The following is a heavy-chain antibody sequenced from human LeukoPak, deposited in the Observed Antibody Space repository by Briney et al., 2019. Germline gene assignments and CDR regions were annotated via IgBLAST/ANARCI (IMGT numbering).Heavy chain of an antibody. J-gene: IGHJ4*02. V-gene: IGHV3-30*18. D-gene: IGHD6-13*01. Sequence: PGRSLRLSCAASEFTFGTYGMHWVRQAPGKGLEWVAVISYDGSYKFYADSVKGRFTISRDNSKSTLYLQMNSLRAEDTAVYYCAKDRYSGLNTIDYWGQGTLVTVSS. CDR1: EFTFGTYG. CDR3: AKDRYSGLNTIDY. CDR2: ISYDGSYK.